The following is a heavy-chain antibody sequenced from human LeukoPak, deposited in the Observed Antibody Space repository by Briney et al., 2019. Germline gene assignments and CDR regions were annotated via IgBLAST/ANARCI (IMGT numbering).Heavy chain of an antibody. CDR2: IDPNSGVT. CDR3: ARELGINAFDV. J-gene: IGHJ3*01. V-gene: IGHV1-2*02. Sequence: ASVKVSCKASGYTLTDNHLYWVRQAPGQGLEWMGWIDPNSGVTNFAQNFQGRLTMTTDTSISTAYMELSRLTSDDTTVYYCARELGINAFDVWGQGTLVTVSS. D-gene: IGHD1-26*01. CDR1: GYTLTDNH.